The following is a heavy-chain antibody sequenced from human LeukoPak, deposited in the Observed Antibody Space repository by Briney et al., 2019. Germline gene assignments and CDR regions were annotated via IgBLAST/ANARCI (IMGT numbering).Heavy chain of an antibody. CDR3: ARALRYDSSVYYFDY. CDR2: ISTSSSYI. CDR1: GFTFSCYS. V-gene: IGHV3-21*01. J-gene: IGHJ4*02. D-gene: IGHD3-22*01. Sequence: GGPLRLSCAASGFTFSCYSMNWVPQAPGKGLEWVSCISTSSSYIYYAHSVKGRFTISRDNAKNSLYLQMNSLRAEDTAVYYCARALRYDSSVYYFDYWGQGTLVTVSS.